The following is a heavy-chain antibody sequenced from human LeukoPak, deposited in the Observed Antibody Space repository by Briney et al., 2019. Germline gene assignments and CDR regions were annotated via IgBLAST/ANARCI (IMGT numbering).Heavy chain of an antibody. V-gene: IGHV1-8*01. Sequence: ASVKVSCKASGYTFTNYDINWVRQATGQGLEWMGWMNPNSGNTGYAQKFQDRVTMTRNTSISTAYMELTRQTSEDTAVYYCARGDSGYFFYYGLDVWGQGTTVTVSS. CDR2: MNPNSGNT. CDR1: GYTFTNYD. D-gene: IGHD3-10*01. CDR3: ARGDSGYFFYYGLDV. J-gene: IGHJ6*02.